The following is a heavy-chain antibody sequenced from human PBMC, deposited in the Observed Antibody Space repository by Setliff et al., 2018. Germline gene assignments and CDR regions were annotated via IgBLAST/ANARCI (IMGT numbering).Heavy chain of an antibody. V-gene: IGHV4-38-2*01. CDR1: GYSISSGYY. J-gene: IGHJ4*02. CDR2: IYHSGST. Sequence: SETLSLTCAVSGYSISSGYYWGWIRQPPGKGLEWIGSIYHSGSTYYNPSLKSRVTISVDTSKNQFSLKLSSVTAADTAVYYSARQASLYYYDSSGYYDYWGQGTLVTVSS. CDR3: ARQASLYYYDSSGYYDY. D-gene: IGHD3-22*01.